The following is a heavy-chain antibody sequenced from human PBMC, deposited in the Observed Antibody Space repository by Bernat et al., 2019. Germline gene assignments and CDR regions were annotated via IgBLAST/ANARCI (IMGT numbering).Heavy chain of an antibody. CDR2: IYNSGRT. V-gene: IGHV4-4*02. D-gene: IGHD6-13*01. Sequence: QVQLQESGPGLVKPSGTLSLTCSVSGGSISSNNWWSWVRQPPGKGLEWIGEIYNSGRTNYNPSLKSRVTISVDKSKNQFSLDLTSVTAADTAVYYCARDLSTATGRHFDCWGQGTLVIVSS. CDR3: ARDLSTATGRHFDC. CDR1: GGSISSNNW. J-gene: IGHJ4*02.